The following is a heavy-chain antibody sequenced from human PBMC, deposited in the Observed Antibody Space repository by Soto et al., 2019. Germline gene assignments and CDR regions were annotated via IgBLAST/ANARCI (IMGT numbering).Heavy chain of an antibody. D-gene: IGHD6-13*01. CDR3: ARRLGSSSWYPYYYYGMDV. V-gene: IGHV4-34*01. Sequence: SETLSLTCAVYGGSFSGYYWSWIRQPPGKGLEWIGEINHSGSTNYNPSLKSRVTISVDTSKNQFSLKLSSVTAADTAVHYCARRLGSSSWYPYYYYGMDVWGQGTTVTVSS. J-gene: IGHJ6*02. CDR1: GGSFSGYY. CDR2: INHSGST.